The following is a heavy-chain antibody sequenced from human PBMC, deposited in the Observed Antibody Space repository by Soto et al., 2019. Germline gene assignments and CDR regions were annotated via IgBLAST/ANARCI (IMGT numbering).Heavy chain of an antibody. CDR2: IYPGDSET. CDR1: GYTFSNFW. D-gene: IGHD6-13*01. V-gene: IGHV5-51*01. CDR3: ARSPRSSPYFDY. J-gene: IGHJ4*02. Sequence: GESLKISCQCSGYTFSNFWIAWVRQLPGKGLEYMGIIYPGDSETRYSPSFHGKVTISADRSIGTAYLQWSSLEASDSAFYFCARSPRSSPYFDYWGQGALVTVAS.